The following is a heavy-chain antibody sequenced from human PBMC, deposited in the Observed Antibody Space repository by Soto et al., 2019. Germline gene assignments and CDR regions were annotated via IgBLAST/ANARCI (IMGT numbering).Heavy chain of an antibody. D-gene: IGHD1-1*01. CDR3: SREGVLFAARCRRYRFDC. CDR1: GFKIRQHG. V-gene: IGHV3-7*03. CDR2: IKRDTSEA. J-gene: IGHJ4*03. Sequence: AGTVRLSPPASGFKIRQHGMCWERQAPGQGLEWVWNIKRDTSEAHLADAVKGRFTITRDNIKNLLFLQMNGQSADDTASYFCSREGVLFAARCRRYRFDCWGRGTRVTVSS.